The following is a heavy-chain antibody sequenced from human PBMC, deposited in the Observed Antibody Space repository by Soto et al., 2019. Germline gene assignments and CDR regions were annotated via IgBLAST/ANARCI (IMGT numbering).Heavy chain of an antibody. J-gene: IGHJ5*02. V-gene: IGHV1-24*01. CDR1: GYTLTELS. CDR2: FDPEDGET. D-gene: IGHD3-3*01. Sequence: ASAKVSCKVSGYTLTELSMHWVRQATGKGLEWMGGFDPEDGETIYAQKFQGRVTMTEDTSTDTAYMELSSLRSEDTAVYYCATAYNEDPGYDFWSGYYRYNWFDPWGQGTLVTVSS. CDR3: ATAYNEDPGYDFWSGYYRYNWFDP.